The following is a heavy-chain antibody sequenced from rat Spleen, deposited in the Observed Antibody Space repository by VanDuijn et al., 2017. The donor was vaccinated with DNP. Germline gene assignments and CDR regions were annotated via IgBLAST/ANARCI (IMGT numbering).Heavy chain of an antibody. J-gene: IGHJ2*01. V-gene: IGHV5-25*01. CDR3: AGRPPPARGPFDY. CDR2: ISTSGDNT. CDR1: GFTFSDHN. D-gene: IGHD1-4*01. Sequence: EVQLVESDGGSVQPGGSLKLSCAASGFTFSDHNMAWVRQAPKKGLEWVASISTSGDNTYYRDSVKGRFIISRNNAKSTLYLQMDSLRSDDTATYYCAGRPPPARGPFDYWGQGVTVTVSS.